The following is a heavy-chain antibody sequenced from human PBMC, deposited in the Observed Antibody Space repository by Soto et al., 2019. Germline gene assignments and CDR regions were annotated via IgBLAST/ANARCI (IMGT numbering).Heavy chain of an antibody. D-gene: IGHD3-3*01. V-gene: IGHV3-23*01. Sequence: EVQLLESGGGLVQPGGSLRLSCAASGFTFSSYAMSWVRQAPGKGLEWVSAISGSGGSTYYADSVKGRFTISRDNSKNTQHLQMNSLRAEDTAVYYCAKARAQYYDFWSGYPVDYWGQGTLVTVSS. CDR3: AKARAQYYDFWSGYPVDY. CDR1: GFTFSSYA. CDR2: ISGSGGST. J-gene: IGHJ4*02.